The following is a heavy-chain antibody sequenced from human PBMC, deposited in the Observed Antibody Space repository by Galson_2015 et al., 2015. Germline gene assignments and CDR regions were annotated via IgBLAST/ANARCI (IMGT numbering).Heavy chain of an antibody. Sequence: ETLSLTCTVSGGSLSSHYWAWIRQPPGKGLEWIGYFSKSGGADYNPSIKSRATMSVDTSKSEFSLKLTSVTAADTAVYYCARPHCGSGTCHPDFGFDPWGQGTLVTVSP. CDR3: ARPHCGSGTCHPDFGFDP. CDR1: GGSLSSHY. D-gene: IGHD2-21*01. V-gene: IGHV4-59*08. J-gene: IGHJ5*02. CDR2: FSKSGGA.